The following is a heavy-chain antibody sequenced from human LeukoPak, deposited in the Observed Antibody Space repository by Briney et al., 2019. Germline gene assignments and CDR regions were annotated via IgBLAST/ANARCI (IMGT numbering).Heavy chain of an antibody. J-gene: IGHJ4*02. D-gene: IGHD1-26*01. CDR2: IYYSGTT. Sequence: SETLSLTCTVSGGSISSTTYYWGWIRQPPGKGLEWIGTIYYSGTTSYNPSLKSRVTMSVDTSKNQFSLKLSSVTAADTGVYYYGRQRAGATDYWGQGTLVTVSS. V-gene: IGHV4-39*01. CDR1: GGSISSTTYY. CDR3: GRQRAGATDY.